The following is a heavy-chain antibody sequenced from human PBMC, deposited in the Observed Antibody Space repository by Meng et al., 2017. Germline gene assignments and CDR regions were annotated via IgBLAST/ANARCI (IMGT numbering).Heavy chain of an antibody. CDR2: IRSKAYGGTT. CDR3: TRAGHCGSSWPYYYYYYGMDV. Sequence: GGSLRPSCTAYGFTFGAYAMSWFRQVPGKGLEWVGFIRSKAYGGTTEYAASVKGRFTISRDDSKSIAYLQMNSLKTEDTAVYYCTRAGHCGSSWPYYYYYYGMDVWGQGTTVTVSS. CDR1: GFTFGAYA. V-gene: IGHV3-49*03. J-gene: IGHJ6*02. D-gene: IGHD6-13*01.